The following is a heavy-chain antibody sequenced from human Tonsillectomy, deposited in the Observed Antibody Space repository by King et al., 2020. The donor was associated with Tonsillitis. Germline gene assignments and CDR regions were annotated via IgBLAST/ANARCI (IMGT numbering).Heavy chain of an antibody. CDR2: ISGSGGST. J-gene: IGHJ3*02. Sequence: VQLVESGGGLAQPGGSLRLSCAASGFTFSSYAMSWVRQAPEKGLEWVSSISGSGGSTYYADSVKGRFTISRDNSKNTLSLQMNSLRAEDTAVYYCAKVVYGSWSCSSDAFDIWGQGTMVTVSS. D-gene: IGHD3-10*01. V-gene: IGHV3-23*04. CDR1: GFTFSSYA. CDR3: AKVVYGSWSCSSDAFDI.